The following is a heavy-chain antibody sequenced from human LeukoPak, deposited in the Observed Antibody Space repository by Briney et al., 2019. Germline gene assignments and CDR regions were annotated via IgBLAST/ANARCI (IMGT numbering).Heavy chain of an antibody. V-gene: IGHV4-39*07. CDR2: IYYSGST. CDR1: GGSISSSSYY. Sequence: SETLSLTCTVSGGSISSSSYYWGWIRQPPGKGLEWIGNIYYSGSTYYNPSLKSRVTISVDTSKNQFSLKLSSVTAADTAVYYCARRRLRPHMGSGGSCCLDYWGQGTLVTVSS. D-gene: IGHD2-15*01. J-gene: IGHJ4*02. CDR3: ARRRLRPHMGSGGSCCLDY.